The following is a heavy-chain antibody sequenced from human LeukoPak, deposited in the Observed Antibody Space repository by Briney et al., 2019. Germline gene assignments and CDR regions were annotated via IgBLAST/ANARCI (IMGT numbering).Heavy chain of an antibody. CDR3: ARDTATGTLMDV. V-gene: IGHV3-11*01. Sequence: PGGSLRLSCAASGFTFSDYYLSWIRQAPGKGLEWVSYISSSGSTIYYADSVKGRFTISRDNAKNSLYLQMNSLRAEDTAVYYCARDTATGTLMDVWGKGTTVTVSS. D-gene: IGHD1-1*01. CDR2: ISSSGSTI. CDR1: GFTFSDYY. J-gene: IGHJ6*04.